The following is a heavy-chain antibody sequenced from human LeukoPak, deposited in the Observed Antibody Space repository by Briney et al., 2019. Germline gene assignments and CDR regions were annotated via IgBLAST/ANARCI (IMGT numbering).Heavy chain of an antibody. CDR2: INHSGST. CDR3: ARIVYYDSSGYFYHFDY. Sequence: SETLSLTCAVYGGXFSGYYCSWIRQPPGKGLEWIVQINHSGSTNYNPSLESRVTISVDTSKNQFSLKLSSVTAADTAVYYCARIVYYDSSGYFYHFDYWGQGTLVTVSS. CDR1: GGXFSGYY. V-gene: IGHV4-34*01. J-gene: IGHJ4*02. D-gene: IGHD3-22*01.